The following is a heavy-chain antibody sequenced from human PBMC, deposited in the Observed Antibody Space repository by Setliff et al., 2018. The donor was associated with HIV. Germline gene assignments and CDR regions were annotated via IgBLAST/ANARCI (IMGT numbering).Heavy chain of an antibody. CDR2: VFYTGFA. Sequence: SETLSLTCTVSGDSIRGYYWSWIRQPPGKGLEWMGYVFYTGFAACNPSLKSRLTISVDTSKSQFSLTLTSVTATDTAVYYCARRTFGSGRIDPWGQGTLVTVSS. CDR3: ARRTFGSGRIDP. V-gene: IGHV4-59*08. D-gene: IGHD3-16*01. J-gene: IGHJ5*02. CDR1: GDSIRGYY.